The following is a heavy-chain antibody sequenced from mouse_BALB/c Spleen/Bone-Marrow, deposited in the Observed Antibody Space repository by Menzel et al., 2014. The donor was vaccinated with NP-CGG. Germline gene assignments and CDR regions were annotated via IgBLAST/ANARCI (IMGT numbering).Heavy chain of an antibody. CDR2: ISNGGGST. CDR3: ARGIYYYGSSCAY. J-gene: IGHJ3*01. Sequence: EVKVVESGGGLVQPGGSLRLSCAASGFTFSSYTMSWVRQTPEKRLEWVAYISNGGGSTYYPDTVKGRFTISRDNAKNTLYLQMSSLKSEDTAMYYCARGIYYYGSSCAYWGQGTLVTASA. V-gene: IGHV5-12-2*01. CDR1: GFTFSSYT. D-gene: IGHD1-1*01.